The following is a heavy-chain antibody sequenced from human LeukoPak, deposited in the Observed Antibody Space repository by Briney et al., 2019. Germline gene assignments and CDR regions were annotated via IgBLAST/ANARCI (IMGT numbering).Heavy chain of an antibody. V-gene: IGHV3-30*02. CDR3: AKDDLYY. Sequence: GSLRLSCAASGFTFSSYGMHLVRQAPGKGLEWVAFIRYDGSNKYFADSVKGRFTISRVNSKNTLYLQMNSLRAEDTAVYYCAKDDLYYWGQGTLVTVSS. J-gene: IGHJ4*02. CDR1: GFTFSSYG. D-gene: IGHD2-8*01. CDR2: IRYDGSNK.